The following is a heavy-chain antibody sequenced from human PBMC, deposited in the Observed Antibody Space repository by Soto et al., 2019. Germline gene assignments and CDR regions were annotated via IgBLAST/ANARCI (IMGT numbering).Heavy chain of an antibody. CDR1: GFTFSSYG. J-gene: IGHJ4*02. Sequence: AGALRLSCAAAGFTFSSYGMHWVRQAPGKGLEWVAVIWYDGSNKYNTDSVKGRFTISRDNSKNTLYLQMNSLRVEDTAVYYCARDLLYYDSSGYDPPFDSWGQGT. V-gene: IGHV3-33*01. CDR3: ARDLLYYDSSGYDPPFDS. D-gene: IGHD3-22*01. CDR2: IWYDGSNK.